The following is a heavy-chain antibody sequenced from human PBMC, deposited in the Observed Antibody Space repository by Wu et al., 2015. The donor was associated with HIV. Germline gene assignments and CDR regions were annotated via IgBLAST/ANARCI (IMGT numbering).Heavy chain of an antibody. D-gene: IGHD2-15*01. CDR3: ARDRCSGGSCYSLWYDY. Sequence: QVQLVQSGAEVKKPGASVKVSCKASGYTFTSYGISWVRQAPGQGLEWMGWISAYNGNTNYAQKLQGRVTMTTDTSTSTAYMELRSLRSDDTAVYYCARDRCSGGSCYSLWYDYWGQGTLVTVSS. J-gene: IGHJ4*02. CDR2: ISAYNGNT. V-gene: IGHV1-18*01. CDR1: GYTFTSYG.